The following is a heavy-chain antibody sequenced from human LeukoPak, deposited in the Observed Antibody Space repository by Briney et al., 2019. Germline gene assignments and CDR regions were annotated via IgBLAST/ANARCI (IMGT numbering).Heavy chain of an antibody. CDR1: GASIRRTSYY. CDR2: IYNSGSA. V-gene: IGHV4-39*01. D-gene: IGHD1-14*01. Sequence: SETLSLTCTVSGASIRRTSYYWGWIRQPPGKGLEWIGTIYNSGSAYCNPSLKSRVTISVDTSKNQFSLKVSSVTAADTAVYYCASGSGYFFDFWAQGTLVTVSS. CDR3: ASGSGYFFDF. J-gene: IGHJ4*02.